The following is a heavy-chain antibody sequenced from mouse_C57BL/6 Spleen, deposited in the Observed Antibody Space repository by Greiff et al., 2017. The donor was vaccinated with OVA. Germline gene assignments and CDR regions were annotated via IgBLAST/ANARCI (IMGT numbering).Heavy chain of an antibody. CDR3: ARDRVTTGAMDY. Sequence: EVMLVESGGGLVKPGGSLKLSCAASGFTFSSYAMSWVRQTPEKRLEWVATISDGGSYTYYPDNVKGRFTISRDNAKNNLYLQMSHLKSEDTAMYYCARDRVTTGAMDYWGQGTSVTVSS. D-gene: IGHD2-2*01. CDR1: GFTFSSYA. V-gene: IGHV5-4*01. J-gene: IGHJ4*01. CDR2: ISDGGSYT.